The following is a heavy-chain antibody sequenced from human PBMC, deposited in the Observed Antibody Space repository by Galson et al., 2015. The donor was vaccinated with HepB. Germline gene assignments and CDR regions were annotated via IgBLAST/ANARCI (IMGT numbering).Heavy chain of an antibody. CDR3: ARDQTMVRGVIITSAFDI. V-gene: IGHV3-30*04. J-gene: IGHJ3*02. CDR1: GFTFSSYA. D-gene: IGHD3-10*01. CDR2: ISYDGSNK. Sequence: SLRLSCAASGFTFSSYAMHWVRQAPGKGLEWVAVISYDGSNKYYADSMKGRFTISRDNSKNTLYLQMNSLRAEDTAVYYCARDQTMVRGVIITSAFDIWGQGTMVTVSS.